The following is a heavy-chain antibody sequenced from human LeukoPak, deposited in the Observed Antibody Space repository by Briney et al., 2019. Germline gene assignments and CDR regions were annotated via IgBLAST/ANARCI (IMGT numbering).Heavy chain of an antibody. CDR3: ARPVGATFYYYMDV. V-gene: IGHV3-20*04. J-gene: IGHJ6*03. D-gene: IGHD1-26*01. Sequence: GGSLRLSCAASGFTFDDYGMSWVRQAPGKGLEWVSGINWNGGSTGYADSVKGRFTISRDNAKNSLYLQMNSLRAEDTALYYCARPVGATFYYYMDVWGKGTTVTVSS. CDR1: GFTFDDYG. CDR2: INWNGGST.